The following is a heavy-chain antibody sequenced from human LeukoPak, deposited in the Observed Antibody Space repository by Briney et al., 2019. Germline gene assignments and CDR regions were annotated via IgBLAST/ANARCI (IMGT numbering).Heavy chain of an antibody. CDR1: GFTFSSYA. D-gene: IGHD1-26*01. CDR2: ISGSGGST. Sequence: GGSLRLSCAASGFTFSSYAMSWVRQAPGKGLEWVSAISGSGGSTYYADSVKGRFTISRDNSKNTLYLQMNSLRAEDTAVYYCARVGVNSGSYDYWDQGTLVTVSS. CDR3: ARVGVNSGSYDY. J-gene: IGHJ4*02. V-gene: IGHV3-23*01.